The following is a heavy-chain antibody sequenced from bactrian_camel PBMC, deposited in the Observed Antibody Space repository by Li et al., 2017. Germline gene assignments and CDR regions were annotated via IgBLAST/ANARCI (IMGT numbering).Heavy chain of an antibody. J-gene: IGHJ4*01. Sequence: QVQLVESGGGSVQAGGSLRLSCAFDAYTPANVRMAWFRQAPGKEREGVASLASDGSSIYANSLKGRFSISKDNARNWLDLQMDSLESGDTARYYCAADRRRHGPPSLRPGDYSVWGQGTQVTVS. CDR3: AADRRRHGPPSLRPGDYSV. D-gene: IGHD2*01. CDR1: AYTPANVR. V-gene: IGHV3S53*01. CDR2: LASDGSS.